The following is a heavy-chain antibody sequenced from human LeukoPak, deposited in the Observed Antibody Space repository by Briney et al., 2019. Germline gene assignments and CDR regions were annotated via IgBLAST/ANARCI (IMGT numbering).Heavy chain of an antibody. V-gene: IGHV3-23*01. CDR2: ISGSGGSA. CDR3: AKGGSYYYDSSGYFDY. Sequence: GGSLRLSCAASGFTFSSYAMSWVRQAPGKGLEWVSAISGSGGSAYYADSVKGRFTISRDNSKNTLYLQMNSLRAEDTAVYYCAKGGSYYYDSSGYFDYWGQGTLVTVSS. CDR1: GFTFSSYA. J-gene: IGHJ4*02. D-gene: IGHD3-22*01.